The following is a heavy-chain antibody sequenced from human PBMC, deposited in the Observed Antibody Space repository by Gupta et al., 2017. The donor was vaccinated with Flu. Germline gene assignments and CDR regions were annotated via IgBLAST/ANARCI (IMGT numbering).Heavy chain of an antibody. CDR2: ISWNSGSI. V-gene: IGHV3-9*01. Sequence: EVQLVESGGGLVQPGRSLRLSCAASGFTFDDYAMHWVGQAPGKGLEWVSGISWNSGSIGYADSVKGRFTISRDNAKNSLYLQMNSLRAEDTALYYCAKEYGGYYYYGMDVWGQGTTVTVSS. CDR1: GFTFDDYA. J-gene: IGHJ6*02. CDR3: AKEYGGYYYYGMDV. D-gene: IGHD4-17*01.